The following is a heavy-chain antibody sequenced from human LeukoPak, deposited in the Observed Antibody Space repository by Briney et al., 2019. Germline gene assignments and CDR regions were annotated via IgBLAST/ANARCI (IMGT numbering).Heavy chain of an antibody. CDR3: AGGPPLFDP. Sequence: GGSLKLSCAASGFSFSSYTMNWVRQAPGQGLEWLSYIDISSTTIYYADSVKGRFTISRDNAKNSLYLQMNSPRAEDTAVYYCAGGPPLFDPWGQGTLVTVSS. J-gene: IGHJ5*02. CDR1: GFSFSSYT. CDR2: IDISSTTI. V-gene: IGHV3-48*01.